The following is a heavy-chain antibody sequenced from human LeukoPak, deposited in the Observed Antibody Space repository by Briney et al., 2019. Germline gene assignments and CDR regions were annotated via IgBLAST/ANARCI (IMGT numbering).Heavy chain of an antibody. CDR1: GFTFSSYA. CDR3: AKSDLYCSGGSCYVDY. V-gene: IGHV3-23*01. CDR2: ISGSGGST. J-gene: IGHJ4*02. Sequence: GGSLRLSCVASGFTFSSYAMSWVRQAPGKGLEWVSAISGSGGSTYYADSVKGRFTISRDNSKNTLYLQMNSLRAEDTAVYYCAKSDLYCSGGSCYVDYWGQGTLVTVSS. D-gene: IGHD2-15*01.